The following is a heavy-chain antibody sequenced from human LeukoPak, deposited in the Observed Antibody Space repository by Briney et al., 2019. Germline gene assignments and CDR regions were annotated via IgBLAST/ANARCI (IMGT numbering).Heavy chain of an antibody. J-gene: IGHJ4*02. CDR2: INPNSGGT. Sequence: ASVKVSCKASGYTFTGYYMHWVRQAPGQGLEWMGWINPNSGGTNYAQKFQGRVTMTRDTSISTAYMELSRLRSDDTAVYYCAREDGRKGITFDYWGQGTLVTVSS. CDR1: GYTFTGYY. D-gene: IGHD3-10*01. CDR3: AREDGRKGITFDY. V-gene: IGHV1-2*02.